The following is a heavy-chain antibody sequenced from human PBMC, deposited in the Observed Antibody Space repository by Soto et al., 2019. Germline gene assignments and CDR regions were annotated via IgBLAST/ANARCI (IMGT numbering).Heavy chain of an antibody. CDR2: FYYSGST. Sequence: QVQLQESGPGLVKPSQTLSLTCTVSGGSISSGGYYWSWIRQHPGKGLEWIGYFYYSGSTYYNPSLEGRVTVSVDTSKNQFSLKLSFVTPADTAVYYCARSRIYSGSGIHYYYYGMDVW. CDR3: ARSRIYSGSGIHYYYYGMDV. D-gene: IGHD3-10*01. V-gene: IGHV4-31*03. CDR1: GGSISSGGYY. J-gene: IGHJ6*01.